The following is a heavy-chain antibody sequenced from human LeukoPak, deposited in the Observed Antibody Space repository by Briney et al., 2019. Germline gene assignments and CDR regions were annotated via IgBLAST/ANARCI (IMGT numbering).Heavy chain of an antibody. CDR3: ARGDVDTVIDY. CDR2: IYTSGST. D-gene: IGHD5-18*01. V-gene: IGHV4-61*02. Sequence: PSETLSLTCTVSGGSISSGSYYWSWTRQPAGKGLEWIGRIYTSGSTKYNPSLKSRVTISLDTSKNQFSLKLSSVTAADTAVYYCARGDVDTVIDYWGQGTLVTVSS. J-gene: IGHJ4*02. CDR1: GGSISSGSYY.